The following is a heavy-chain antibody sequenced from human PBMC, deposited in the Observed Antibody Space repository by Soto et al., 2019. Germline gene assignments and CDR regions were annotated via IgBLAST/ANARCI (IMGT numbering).Heavy chain of an antibody. D-gene: IGHD6-13*01. CDR3: ARVDIAAAGTVFDY. CDR1: GGSISSYY. CDR2: IYYSGST. J-gene: IGHJ4*02. V-gene: IGHV4-59*01. Sequence: LTCTVSGGSISSYYWSWIRQPPGKGLEWIGYIYYSGSTNYNPSLKSRVTISVDTSKNQFSLKLSSVTAADTAVYYCARVDIAAAGTVFDYWGQGTLVTVSS.